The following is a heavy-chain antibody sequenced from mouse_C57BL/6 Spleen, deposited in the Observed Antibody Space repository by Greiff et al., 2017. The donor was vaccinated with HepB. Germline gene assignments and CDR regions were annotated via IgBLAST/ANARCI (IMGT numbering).Heavy chain of an antibody. J-gene: IGHJ2*01. CDR2: ISYDGSN. CDR3: ARDPGTGY. Sequence: DVQLQESGPGLVKPSQSLSLTCSVTGYSITSGYYWNWIRQFPGNKLEWMGYISYDGSNNYDPSLKNRISITRDTSKNQFFLKLNSVTTEDTATYYCARDPGTGYWGQGTTLTVSS. V-gene: IGHV3-6*01. CDR1: GYSITSGYY. D-gene: IGHD4-1*01.